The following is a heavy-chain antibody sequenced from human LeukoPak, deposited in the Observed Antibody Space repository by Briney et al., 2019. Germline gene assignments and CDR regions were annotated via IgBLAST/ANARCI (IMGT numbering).Heavy chain of an antibody. CDR3: ARAGYSNRWDGVDY. D-gene: IGHD2/OR15-2a*01. J-gene: IGHJ4*02. Sequence: GESLKISCKGSGYTFTNYWIGWVRQMPGKGLEFMGIIYPGDSDTRYSPSFQGQVTISVDKSINTAYLQWSSLKASNSAMYYCARAGYSNRWDGVDYWGQGTLVTVSS. V-gene: IGHV5-51*01. CDR2: IYPGDSDT. CDR1: GYTFTNYW.